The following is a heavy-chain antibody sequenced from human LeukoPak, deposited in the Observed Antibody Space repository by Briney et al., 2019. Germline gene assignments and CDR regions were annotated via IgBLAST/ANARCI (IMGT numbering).Heavy chain of an antibody. Sequence: SETLSLTCTVSGGSISSYYWSWIRQPPGKGLEWIGYIYYNGSTNYHPSLKSRVTISVDTSKNQSSLTLSSVTAADTAVYYCASSSWYGRLDYWGQGTLVTVSS. J-gene: IGHJ4*02. CDR1: GGSISSYY. CDR2: IYYNGST. V-gene: IGHV4-59*01. D-gene: IGHD6-13*01. CDR3: ASSSWYGRLDY.